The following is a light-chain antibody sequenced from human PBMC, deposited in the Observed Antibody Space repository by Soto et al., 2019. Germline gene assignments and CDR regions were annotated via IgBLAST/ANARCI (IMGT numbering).Light chain of an antibody. J-gene: IGKJ1*01. CDR1: QSISSSY. CDR2: GTF. CDR3: QQCGLSPRT. Sequence: TQSPSTLSASVGDRVTITCRASQSISSSYLAWYQQKPGQAPRLLIYGTFNRATGIPDRFSGDGSGTDFTLTINRLEPEDFAVYFCQQCGLSPRTFGQGTKVEV. V-gene: IGKV3-20*01.